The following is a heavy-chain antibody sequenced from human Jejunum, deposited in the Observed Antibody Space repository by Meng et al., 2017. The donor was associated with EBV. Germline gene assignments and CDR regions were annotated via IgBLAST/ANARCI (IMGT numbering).Heavy chain of an antibody. Sequence: QVHLVQSDSELKNPGASVTVSCKASGYSFTRNAINWVRQAPGQGLEWMGWINTYTGRPAYAQGFTGRFVFSLDTSVSTAYLQISSLRSEDTAVYYCARDVTTATFDYWGQGALVTVYS. CDR3: ARDVTTATFDY. J-gene: IGHJ4*02. V-gene: IGHV7-4-1*02. D-gene: IGHD1/OR15-1a*01. CDR2: INTYTGRP. CDR1: GYSFTRNA.